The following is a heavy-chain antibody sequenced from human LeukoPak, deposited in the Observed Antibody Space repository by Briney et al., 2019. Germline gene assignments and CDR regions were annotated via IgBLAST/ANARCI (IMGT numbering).Heavy chain of an antibody. J-gene: IGHJ5*02. CDR2: IIPIFGTA. CDR1: GGTFSSYA. CDR3: ASGITDSYGQEFNWFDP. D-gene: IGHD5-18*01. V-gene: IGHV1-69*06. Sequence: GASVKVSCKASGGTFSSYAISWVRQAPGQGLEWMGGIIPIFGTANYAQKFQGRVTITADKSTSTAYMELSSLRSEDTAVYYCASGITDSYGQEFNWFDPWGQGTLVTVSS.